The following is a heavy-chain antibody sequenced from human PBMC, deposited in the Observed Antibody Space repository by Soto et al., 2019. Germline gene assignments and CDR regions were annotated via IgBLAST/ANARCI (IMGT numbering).Heavy chain of an antibody. V-gene: IGHV4-31*11. Sequence: ALALPCAVSGAAISSVVYYWSLIRQHPGKGLEWIGYIYYSGSTDYNPSLKGRVTISVDTSKNQFSLKLSSVTAADTAVYYCAREGIPEAGTLNWFDPWGQRTLVTVSS. CDR1: GAAISSVVYY. J-gene: IGHJ5*02. CDR3: AREGIPEAGTLNWFDP. D-gene: IGHD6-13*01. CDR2: IYYSGST.